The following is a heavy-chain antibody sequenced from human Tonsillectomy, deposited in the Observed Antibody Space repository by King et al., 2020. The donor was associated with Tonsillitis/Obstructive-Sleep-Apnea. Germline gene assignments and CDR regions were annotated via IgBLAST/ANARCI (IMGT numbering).Heavy chain of an antibody. D-gene: IGHD2-2*02. V-gene: IGHV3-23*04. CDR1: GFTFSNYA. Sequence: VQLVESGGGLVQPGGSLRLSCAASGFTFSNYAMNWVRQAPGKGLEWVSVISGSGGSTYYADSVKGRFTISRDNSKNTLYLQMNSLRDEDTAVYYCAKARSSTSTSCYNYWGQGTLGAVSS. J-gene: IGHJ4*02. CDR2: ISGSGGST. CDR3: AKARSSTSTSCYNY.